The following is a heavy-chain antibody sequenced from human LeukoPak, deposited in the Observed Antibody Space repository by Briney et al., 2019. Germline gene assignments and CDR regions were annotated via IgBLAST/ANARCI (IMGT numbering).Heavy chain of an antibody. CDR2: IYYSGST. D-gene: IGHD6-13*01. CDR3: ARHSSSWYSGYYYGMDV. J-gene: IGHJ6*02. V-gene: IGHV4-59*08. Sequence: SETLSLTCTVSGGSISSYYWSWIRQPPGKGLEWIGYIYYSGSTNYNPSLKSRVTISVDTSKNHFSLKLSSVTAADTAVYYCARHSSSWYSGYYYGMDVWGQGTTVTVSS. CDR1: GGSISSYY.